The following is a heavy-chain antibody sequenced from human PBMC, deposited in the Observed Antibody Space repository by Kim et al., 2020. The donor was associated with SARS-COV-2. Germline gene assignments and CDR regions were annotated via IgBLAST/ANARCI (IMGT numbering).Heavy chain of an antibody. CDR3: PRGQQLLSDAFDI. Sequence: YNPSPKSRVTISVDRSKNQFSLKLSSVTAADTAVYYCPRGQQLLSDAFDIWGQGTMVTVSS. D-gene: IGHD6-13*01. J-gene: IGHJ3*02. V-gene: IGHV4-30-2*01.